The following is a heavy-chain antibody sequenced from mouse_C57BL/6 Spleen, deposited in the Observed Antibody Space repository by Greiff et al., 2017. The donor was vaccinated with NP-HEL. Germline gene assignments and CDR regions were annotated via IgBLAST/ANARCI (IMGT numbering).Heavy chain of an antibody. J-gene: IGHJ4*01. CDR2: ISYSGST. V-gene: IGHV3-1*01. D-gene: IGHD2-5*01. CDR3: ARGGSNYNYYAMDY. CDR1: GYSITSGYD. Sequence: EVQLQESGPGMVKPSQSLSLTCTVTGYSITSGYDWHWIRHFPGNKLEWMGYISYSGSTNYNPSLKSRISITHDTSKNHFFLKLNSVTTEDTATYYCARGGSNYNYYAMDYWGQGTSVTVSS.